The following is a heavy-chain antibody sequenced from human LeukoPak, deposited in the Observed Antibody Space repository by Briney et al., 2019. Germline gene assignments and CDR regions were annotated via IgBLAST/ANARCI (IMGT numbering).Heavy chain of an antibody. CDR3: ARVTHGDVSHTFDY. CDR2: ISSSSSYI. Sequence: GGSLRLSCAASGFTFSSYSMNWVRQAPGKGLEWVSSISSSSSYIYYAYSVKGRFTISRDNAKNSLYLQMNSLRAEDTAVYYCARVTHGDVSHTFDYWGQGTLVTVSS. J-gene: IGHJ4*02. V-gene: IGHV3-21*01. CDR1: GFTFSSYS. D-gene: IGHD4-17*01.